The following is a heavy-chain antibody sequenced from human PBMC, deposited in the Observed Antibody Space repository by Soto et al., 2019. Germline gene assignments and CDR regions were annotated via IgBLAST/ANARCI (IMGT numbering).Heavy chain of an antibody. D-gene: IGHD6-19*01. V-gene: IGHV3-23*01. CDR3: TKDYGAVADF. CDR1: GFTFRSYA. CDR2: ITGSGDSA. Sequence: EVQLLESGGGLVQPEESLRLSCAASGFTFRSYAMSWVRQAPGKGLEWVAAITGSGDSAYYADSVKGRFTISRDNSKNTLFVEMNSLRADDPAVYYCTKDYGAVADFWGQGTLITVSS. J-gene: IGHJ4*02.